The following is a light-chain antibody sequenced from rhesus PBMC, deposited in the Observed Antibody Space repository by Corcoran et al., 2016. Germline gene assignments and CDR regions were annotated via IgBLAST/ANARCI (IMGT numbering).Light chain of an antibody. CDR2: KAS. CDR1: QSISSW. CDR3: QQYSSSRT. Sequence: DIQMTQSPSSLSASVGDTVTITCRASQSISSWLAWYQQKPGKGPKLLIYKASTCQSGVPSRFRGSGSWTDFTLTISSLQSEDFATYCCQQYSSSRTFGQGTKVEIK. J-gene: IGKJ1*01. V-gene: IGKV1-22*01.